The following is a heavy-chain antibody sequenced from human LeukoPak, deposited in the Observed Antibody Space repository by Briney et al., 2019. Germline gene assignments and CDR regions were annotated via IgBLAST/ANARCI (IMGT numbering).Heavy chain of an antibody. CDR2: MSYDGSNY. D-gene: IGHD1-1*01. Sequence: PGGPLDSPVPALGFTTAIVACNGVPQPPGKGLEWWAVMSYDGSNYDYADSVKGRFTISRDNSKSTLYLQMNSMRAEDSAVYYCAKGPMNWYLVNAYFQHWGQGTVVTVSS. CDR3: AKGPMNWYLVNAYFQH. V-gene: IGHV3-30*18. J-gene: IGHJ1*01. CDR1: GFTTAIVA.